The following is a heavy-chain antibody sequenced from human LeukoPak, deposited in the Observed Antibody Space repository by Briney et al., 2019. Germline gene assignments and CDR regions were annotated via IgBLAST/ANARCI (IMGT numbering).Heavy chain of an antibody. J-gene: IGHJ4*02. Sequence: ASVKVSCKASGYTFISYYMHWVRQAPGQGPEWMGIIDPSGGSTDYSHKFQGRVTMTRDTSTSTVYMELSSLTSEDTAVYYCARVMSSAAAADYWGQGTLVTVSS. V-gene: IGHV1-46*01. CDR3: ARVMSSAAAADY. CDR1: GYTFISYY. D-gene: IGHD6-13*01. CDR2: IDPSGGST.